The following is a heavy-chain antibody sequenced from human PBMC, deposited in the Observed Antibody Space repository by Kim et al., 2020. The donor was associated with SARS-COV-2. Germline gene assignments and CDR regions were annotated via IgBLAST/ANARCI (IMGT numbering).Heavy chain of an antibody. V-gene: IGHV3-66*01. CDR3: ARDYFDLDVIPPSTGY. Sequence: DSVKGRLPISRDNYKNMLFLQMNNLRPEDTAVYYCARDYFDLDVIPPSTGYWGQGTLVTVSS. D-gene: IGHD3-22*01. J-gene: IGHJ4*02.